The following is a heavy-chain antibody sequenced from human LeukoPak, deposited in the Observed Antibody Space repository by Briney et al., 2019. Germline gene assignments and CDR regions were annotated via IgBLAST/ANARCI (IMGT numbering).Heavy chain of an antibody. Sequence: PSETLSLTCTVSGGSISSSSYYWGWIRQPPGKGLEWIGSIYYSGSTYYNPSLKSRVTISVDTSKNQFSLKLSSVTAADTAVYYCARAYYYDSSGYRLNEFWFDPWGQGTLVTVSS. CDR2: IYYSGST. J-gene: IGHJ5*02. D-gene: IGHD3-22*01. CDR3: ARAYYYDSSGYRLNEFWFDP. CDR1: GGSISSSSYY. V-gene: IGHV4-39*07.